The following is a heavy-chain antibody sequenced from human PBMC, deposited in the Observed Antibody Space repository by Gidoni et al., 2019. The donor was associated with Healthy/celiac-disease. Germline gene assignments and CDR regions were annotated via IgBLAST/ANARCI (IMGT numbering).Heavy chain of an antibody. J-gene: IGHJ3*02. CDR2: INPNSGGT. Sequence: QVQLVQSGAEVKKPGASVKVSCKASGYTFTGYYMHWVRQAPGQGLEWMGWINPNSGGTNYAQKFQGRVTMTRDTSISTAYMELSRLRSDDTAVYYCARAGIAVAGTEDNDAFDIWGQGTMVTVSS. CDR3: ARAGIAVAGTEDNDAFDI. CDR1: GYTFTGYY. V-gene: IGHV1-2*02. D-gene: IGHD6-19*01.